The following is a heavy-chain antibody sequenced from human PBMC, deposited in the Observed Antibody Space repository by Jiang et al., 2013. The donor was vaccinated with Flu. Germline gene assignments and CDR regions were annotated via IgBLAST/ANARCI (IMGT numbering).Heavy chain of an antibody. D-gene: IGHD4-17*01. Sequence: GSGLVKPSETLSLSCTVSGGSISSSSYYWGWIRQPPGKGLECIGRIYYTGTTYYNSSLKSRVTISRDPSKNQFSLKLTSVTAADTAVYYCARFETVTTLGTFDIWGQGTMVTVSS. V-gene: IGHV4-39*07. CDR2: IYYTGTT. CDR1: GGSISSSSYY. CDR3: ARFETVTTLGTFDI. J-gene: IGHJ3*02.